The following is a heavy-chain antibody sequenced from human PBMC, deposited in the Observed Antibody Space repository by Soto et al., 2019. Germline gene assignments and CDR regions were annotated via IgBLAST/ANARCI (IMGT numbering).Heavy chain of an antibody. Sequence: QVQLQESGPELVKPSQTLSLTCTVSGGSISSGGYYWSWIRQHPGKGLEWIGYIYYSGSTYYNPSLKSRVTISVYTSKNQFSLKLSSVTAADTAVYYCARASHDDSSGYYSSSFDYWGQGTLVTVSS. CDR2: IYYSGST. D-gene: IGHD3-22*01. CDR3: ARASHDDSSGYYSSSFDY. V-gene: IGHV4-31*03. J-gene: IGHJ4*02. CDR1: GGSISSGGYY.